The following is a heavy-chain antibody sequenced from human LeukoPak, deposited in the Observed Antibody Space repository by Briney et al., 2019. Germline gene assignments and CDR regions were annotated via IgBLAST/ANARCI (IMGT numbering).Heavy chain of an antibody. V-gene: IGHV3-7*01. CDR2: IKEDGSQK. CDR1: GFTFSTYW. D-gene: IGHD2-21*02. Sequence: GGSLRLSGAASGFTFSTYWMTWVRKTPGKGLEWVANIKEDGSQKNYVDSVRGRFTISRDNAKNSLYLQMNSLRAEDTAVYYCARDGFSSAINSWGQGTLVTVSS. J-gene: IGHJ4*02. CDR3: ARDGFSSAINS.